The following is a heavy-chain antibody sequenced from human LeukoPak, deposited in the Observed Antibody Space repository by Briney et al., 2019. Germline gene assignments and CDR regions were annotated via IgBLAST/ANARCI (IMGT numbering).Heavy chain of an antibody. Sequence: PSETLSLTCTVSGRSISSGGFYWSWIRQPPGKGLEWIGYIYHSGSTYYNPSLKSRVTISVDRSKNQFSLKLSSVTAADTAVYYCARANWIWFGESLGAFDIWGQGTMVTVSS. V-gene: IGHV4-30-2*01. J-gene: IGHJ3*02. CDR1: GRSISSGGFY. CDR2: IYHSGST. CDR3: ARANWIWFGESLGAFDI. D-gene: IGHD3-10*01.